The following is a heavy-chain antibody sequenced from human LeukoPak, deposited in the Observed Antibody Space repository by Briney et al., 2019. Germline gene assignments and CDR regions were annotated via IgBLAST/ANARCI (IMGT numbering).Heavy chain of an antibody. CDR3: TTYDPSNYYGMDV. CDR1: GFTFGDYA. CDR2: IRSKAYGGTT. J-gene: IGHJ6*02. V-gene: IGHV3-49*04. Sequence: GGSLRLSCIVSGFTFGDYAMSWVRQAPGKGLEWVGFIRSKAYGGTTEYAASVKGRFTISRDDSKSIAYLQMNSLKTEDTAVYYCTTYDPSNYYGMDVWGQGTTVTVS. D-gene: IGHD5-12*01.